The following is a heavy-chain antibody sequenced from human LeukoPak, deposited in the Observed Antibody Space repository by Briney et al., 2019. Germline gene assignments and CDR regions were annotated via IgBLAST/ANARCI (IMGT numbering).Heavy chain of an antibody. J-gene: IGHJ4*02. CDR3: ARDQSGGYYFDY. CDR1: GGSISSYY. Sequence: SETLSLTCTVSGGSISSYYWSWIRQPPGKGLEWIGYIYYSGSTSYNPSLKSRVTISVDTSKNQFSLKLSSATAADTAVYHCARDQSGGYYFDYWGQGTLVTVSS. D-gene: IGHD3-10*01. CDR2: IYYSGST. V-gene: IGHV4-59*01.